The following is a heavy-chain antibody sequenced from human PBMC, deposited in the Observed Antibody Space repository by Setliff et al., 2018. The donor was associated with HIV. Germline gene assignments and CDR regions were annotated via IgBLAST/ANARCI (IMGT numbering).Heavy chain of an antibody. J-gene: IGHJ6*03. CDR1: GYAFNSYT. CDR2: INPNSDNT. V-gene: IGHV1-8*01. CDR3: ARGIKLVGGVIVGSMDV. Sequence: ASVKVSCKASGYAFNSYTLNWVRQATGRGLEWMGWINPNSDNTAYAQKFQGRLTMTRNTSTGTVYMELSSLRSEDTAVYYCARGIKLVGGVIVGSMDVWGKGTTVTVSS. D-gene: IGHD3-16*02.